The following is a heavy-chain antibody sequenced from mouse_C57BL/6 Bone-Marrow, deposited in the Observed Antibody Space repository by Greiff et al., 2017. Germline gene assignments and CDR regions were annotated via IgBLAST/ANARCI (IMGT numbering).Heavy chain of an antibody. CDR2: INPSTGGT. CDR3: ARGYYYGSSYGY. J-gene: IGHJ2*01. CDR1: GYSFTGYY. D-gene: IGHD1-1*01. Sequence: VQLQQSGPELVKPGASVKISCKASGYSFTGYYMNWVKQSPEKSLEWIGEINPSTGGTTYNQKFKAKATLTVDKSSSTAYMQLKSLTSEDSAVYYWARGYYYGSSYGYWGQGTTLTVSS. V-gene: IGHV1-42*01.